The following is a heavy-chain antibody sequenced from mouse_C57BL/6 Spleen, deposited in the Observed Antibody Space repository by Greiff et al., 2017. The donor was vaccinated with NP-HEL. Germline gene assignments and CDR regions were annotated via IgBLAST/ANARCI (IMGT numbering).Heavy chain of an antibody. V-gene: IGHV1-64*01. CDR1: GYTFTSYW. J-gene: IGHJ3*01. CDR2: IHPNSGST. D-gene: IGHD1-1*01. CDR3: ASGSSYGDWIAG. Sequence: QVQLQQPGAELVKPGASVKLSCKASGYTFTSYWMHWVKQRPGQGLEWIGMIHPNSGSTNYNEKFKSKATLTVDKSSSTAYMQLSSLTSEDSAVYYCASGSSYGDWIAGWGEGTLVTVSA.